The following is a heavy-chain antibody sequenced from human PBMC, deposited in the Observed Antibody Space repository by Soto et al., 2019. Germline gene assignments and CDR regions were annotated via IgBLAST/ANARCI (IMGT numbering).Heavy chain of an antibody. Sequence: PSETLSLTCTVSGGSISSGDYYWSWIRQPPGKGLEWIGYIYYSGSTYYNPSLKSRVTISVDTSKNQFSLKLSSVTAADTAVYYCAREAGQVIQLHNSYHYALDVWGQGTTVTVAS. CDR1: GGSISSGDYY. CDR2: IYYSGST. J-gene: IGHJ6*02. D-gene: IGHD5-18*01. V-gene: IGHV4-30-4*01. CDR3: AREAGQVIQLHNSYHYALDV.